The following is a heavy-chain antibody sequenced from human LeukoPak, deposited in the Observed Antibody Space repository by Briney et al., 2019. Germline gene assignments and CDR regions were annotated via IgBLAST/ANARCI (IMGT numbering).Heavy chain of an antibody. V-gene: IGHV3-7*03. CDR2: IRQDGNEK. CDR3: ARADSPDTSDSFLDAYAI. Sequence: GGSLRLSCAASGFTFSGYWMAWVRQAPGKGLEWVGNIRQDGNEKNYVDSVKARFTISRDNAKNSLYLQMNSLRAEDTAVYYCARADSPDTSDSFLDAYAIWGQGTLVTVSS. J-gene: IGHJ3*02. CDR1: GFTFSGYW. D-gene: IGHD3-3*01.